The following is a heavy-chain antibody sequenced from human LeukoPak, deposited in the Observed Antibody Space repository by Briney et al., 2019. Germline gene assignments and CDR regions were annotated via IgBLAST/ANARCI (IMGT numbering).Heavy chain of an antibody. Sequence: PGGSLRLSCAASGFTVSSNYMSWVRQAPGEGLEWVSVIYSGGSTYYADSVKGRFTISRDNSKNTLYLQMNSLRAEDTAVYYCARVDYDSSGYYLDYWGQGTLVTVSS. J-gene: IGHJ4*02. CDR2: IYSGGST. CDR1: GFTVSSNY. D-gene: IGHD3-22*01. V-gene: IGHV3-53*01. CDR3: ARVDYDSSGYYLDY.